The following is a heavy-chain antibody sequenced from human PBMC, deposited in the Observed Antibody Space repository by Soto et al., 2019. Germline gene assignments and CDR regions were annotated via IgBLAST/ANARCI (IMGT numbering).Heavy chain of an antibody. V-gene: IGHV3-11*05. CDR3: TRDRNGWELVIEH. CDR1: GFTFSDYY. Sequence: QVQLVESGGGLVKSGGSLRLSCAASGFTFSDYYMSWIRQAPGKGLEWVSYISSSSSYTNYADSVKGRFTISRDNPKKTLYLQRNSMRAGGTDVYYGTRDRNGWELVIEHRGQGNLVSVSS. CDR2: ISSSSSYT. J-gene: IGHJ1*01. D-gene: IGHD1-26*01.